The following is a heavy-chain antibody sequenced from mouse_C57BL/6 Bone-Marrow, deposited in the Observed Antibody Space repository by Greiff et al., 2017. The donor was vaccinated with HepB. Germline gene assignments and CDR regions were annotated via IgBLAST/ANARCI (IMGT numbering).Heavy chain of an antibody. CDR1: GYTFTSYW. Sequence: QQSCKASGYTFTSYWMQWVKQRPGQGLEWIGEIDPSDSYTNYNQKFKGKATLTVDTSSSTAYMQLSSLTSEDSAVYYCARLGLLRFYFDYWGQGTTLTVSS. J-gene: IGHJ2*01. CDR3: ARLGLLRFYFDY. V-gene: IGHV1-50*01. CDR2: IDPSDSYT. D-gene: IGHD1-1*01.